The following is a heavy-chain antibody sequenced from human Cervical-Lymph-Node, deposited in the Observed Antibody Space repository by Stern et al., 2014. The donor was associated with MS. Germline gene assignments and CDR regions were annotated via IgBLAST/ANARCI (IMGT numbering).Heavy chain of an antibody. V-gene: IGHV3-30*18. D-gene: IGHD6-19*01. J-gene: IGHJ3*02. Sequence: MQLVESGGGVVQPGRSLKLSCTASGFTFSANGMHLVRQAPGKGLEWVAVISYDGSNEYYANSVKGRFTISRDNSKNTLFLQMNSLRIDDTAVYYCVKPSALQYNSGWYLAFDIWGQGTMVTVSS. CDR3: VKPSALQYNSGWYLAFDI. CDR2: ISYDGSNE. CDR1: GFTFSANG.